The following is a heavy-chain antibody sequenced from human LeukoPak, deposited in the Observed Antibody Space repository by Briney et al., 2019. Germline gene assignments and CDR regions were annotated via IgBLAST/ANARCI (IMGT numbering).Heavy chain of an antibody. D-gene: IGHD3-22*01. CDR1: GFTFSSYA. V-gene: IGHV3-23*01. CDR3: AREANYHDSSGSITDAFDI. CDR2: ISGSGGST. J-gene: IGHJ3*02. Sequence: GGSLRLSCAASGFTFSSYAMSWVRQAPGKGLEWVSAISGSGGSTYYADSVKGRFTISRDNSKNTLYLQMNSLRAEDTAVYYCAREANYHDSSGSITDAFDIWGQGTMVTVSS.